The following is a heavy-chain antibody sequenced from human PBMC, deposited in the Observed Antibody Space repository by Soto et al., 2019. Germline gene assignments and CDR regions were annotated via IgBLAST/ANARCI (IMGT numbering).Heavy chain of an antibody. D-gene: IGHD6-19*01. CDR1: GGSISSGGYS. CDR3: ARAGGLAAVAVDY. J-gene: IGHJ4*02. V-gene: IGHV4-30-2*01. CDR2: IYHSGST. Sequence: QLQLQESGSGLVKPSQTLSLTCAVSGGSISSGGYSWSWIRQPPGKGLEWIGYIYHSGSTYYNPSLTSRVTISVDRSKFQFSLKLSSVTAADTAVYFCARAGGLAAVAVDYWGQGTLVTVSS.